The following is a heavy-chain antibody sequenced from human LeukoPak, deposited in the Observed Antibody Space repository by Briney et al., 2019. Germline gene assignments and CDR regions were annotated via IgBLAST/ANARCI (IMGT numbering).Heavy chain of an antibody. CDR1: GFTFSSYA. Sequence: GGSLRLSCAASGFTFSSYAMHWVRQAPGKGLEWVAVISYDGSNKYYADSVKGRFTISRDSAKNSLYLQMNSLRAEDTAVYYCATGYSSSWYLLMSTPMEFDYWGQGTLVTVSS. D-gene: IGHD6-13*01. J-gene: IGHJ4*02. V-gene: IGHV3-30*04. CDR3: ATGYSSSWYLLMSTPMEFDY. CDR2: ISYDGSNK.